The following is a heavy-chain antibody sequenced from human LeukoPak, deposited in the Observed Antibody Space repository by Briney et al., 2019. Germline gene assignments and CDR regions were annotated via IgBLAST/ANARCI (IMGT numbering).Heavy chain of an antibody. V-gene: IGHV1-69*06. D-gene: IGHD3-3*02. CDR3: APQVVFSGFDP. Sequence: ASVKVSCKASGGTFSSYAISWVRQAPGQGLEWMGGIIPIFGTANYAQKFQGRVTMTEDTSTDTAYMELSSLRSEDTAVYYCAPQVVFSGFDPWGQGTLVTVSS. CDR1: GGTFSSYA. J-gene: IGHJ5*02. CDR2: IIPIFGTA.